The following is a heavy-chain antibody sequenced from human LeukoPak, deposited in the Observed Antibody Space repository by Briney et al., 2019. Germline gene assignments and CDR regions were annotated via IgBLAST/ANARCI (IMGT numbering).Heavy chain of an antibody. CDR1: GGSIASYY. CDR3: ARVTTNWLDP. Sequence: SETLSLTCTVSGGSIASYYWSWIRQSPGKGLEWIGSIYHSGSTNYNPSLKSRVTILVDTSKNQFSLKLNSVTAADTAVYYCARVTTNWLDPWGQGTLVTVSS. J-gene: IGHJ5*02. V-gene: IGHV4-59*08. D-gene: IGHD4-17*01. CDR2: IYHSGST.